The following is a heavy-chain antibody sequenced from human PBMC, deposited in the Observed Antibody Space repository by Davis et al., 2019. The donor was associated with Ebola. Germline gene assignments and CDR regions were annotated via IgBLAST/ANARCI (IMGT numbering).Heavy chain of an antibody. J-gene: IGHJ4*02. D-gene: IGHD3-10*01. CDR1: GFTFSSYW. V-gene: IGHV3-33*08. CDR3: ARHSGKGY. Sequence: PGGSLRLSCAASGFTFSSYWMSWVRQAPGKGLEWVAVIWYDGSNKYYADSVKGRFTISRDNAKNSLYLQMNSLRAEDTAVYYCARHSGKGYWGQGTLVTVSS. CDR2: IWYDGSNK.